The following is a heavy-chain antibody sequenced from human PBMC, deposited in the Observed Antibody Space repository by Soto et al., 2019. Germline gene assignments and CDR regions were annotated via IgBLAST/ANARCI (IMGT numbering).Heavy chain of an antibody. J-gene: IGHJ4*02. V-gene: IGHV1-69*06. D-gene: IGHD5-18*01. CDR2: IIPIFGTA. CDR3: ARDLLVDTAMVRDY. CDR1: GGTFSSYA. Sequence: ASVKVSCKASGGTFSSYAISWVRQAPGQGLEWMGGIIPIFGTANYAQKFQGRVTITADKSTSTAYMELSSLRSEDTAVYYCARDLLVDTAMVRDYRGQGTLVTVSS.